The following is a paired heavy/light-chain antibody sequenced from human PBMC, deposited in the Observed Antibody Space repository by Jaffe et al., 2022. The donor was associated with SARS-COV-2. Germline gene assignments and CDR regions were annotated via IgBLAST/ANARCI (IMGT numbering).Heavy chain of an antibody. Sequence: QVQLQESGPGLVKPSETLSLTCTVSGGSISSYYWSWIRQPPGKGLEWIGYIYYSGSTNYNPSLKSRVTISVDTSKNQFSLKLSSVTAADTAVYYCARGPQVATIIDSPRYAFDIWGQGTMVTVSS. V-gene: IGHV4-59*01. CDR1: GGSISSYY. D-gene: IGHD5-12*01. J-gene: IGHJ3*02. CDR2: IYYSGST. CDR3: ARGPQVATIIDSPRYAFDI.
Light chain of an antibody. CDR2: GAS. Sequence: EIVLTQSPGTLSLSPGERATLSCRASQSVSSSYLAWYQQKPGQAPRLLIYGASSRATGIPDRFSGSGSGTDFTLTISRLEPEDFAVYYCQQYGSSAWTFGQGTKVEIK. V-gene: IGKV3-20*01. J-gene: IGKJ1*01. CDR3: QQYGSSAWT. CDR1: QSVSSSY.